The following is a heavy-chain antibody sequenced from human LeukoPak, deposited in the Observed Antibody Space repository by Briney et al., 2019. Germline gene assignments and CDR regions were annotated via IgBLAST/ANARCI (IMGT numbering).Heavy chain of an antibody. D-gene: IGHD5-18*01. CDR1: GYTFTNYG. CDR3: ARGQKYRSGYTVTELGSGYFDY. J-gene: IGHJ4*02. Sequence: GASVKVSCKASGYTFTNYGISWVRQAPGEGLEWMGIINPSGGSTSHAQKFQGRVTMTRDMSTSTVYMELSSLRSEDTAVYYCARGQKYRSGYTVTELGSGYFDYWGQGPLVTVSS. V-gene: IGHV1-46*01. CDR2: INPSGGST.